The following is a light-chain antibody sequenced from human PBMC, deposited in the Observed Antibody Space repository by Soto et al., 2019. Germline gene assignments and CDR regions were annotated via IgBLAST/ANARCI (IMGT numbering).Light chain of an antibody. CDR3: QESFSPLYT. Sequence: DIQLTQSPSSLSASVGDRVTITCRASQTIHNFLNWYQQTPGKAPKLMIYAASNLRGGVPSRFSGGGSGTDFTLSINSLQPEDFATYCCQESFSPLYTFGRGTMLDI. CDR2: AAS. V-gene: IGKV1-39*01. CDR1: QTIHNF. J-gene: IGKJ2*01.